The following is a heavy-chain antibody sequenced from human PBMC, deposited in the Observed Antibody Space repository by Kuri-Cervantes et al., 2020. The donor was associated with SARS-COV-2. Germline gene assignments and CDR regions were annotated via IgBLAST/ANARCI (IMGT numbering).Heavy chain of an antibody. D-gene: IGHD2-8*01. V-gene: IGHV4-4*07. Sequence: GSLRLSCTVSGGSISSYYWSWIRQPAGKGLEWIGRIYTSGSTYYNPSLKSRVTISVDTSKNQFSLKLSSVTAADTAVYYCAREGYCTNGVLCLDYWGQGTLVTVSS. CDR1: GGSISSYY. J-gene: IGHJ4*02. CDR3: AREGYCTNGVLCLDY. CDR2: IYTSGST.